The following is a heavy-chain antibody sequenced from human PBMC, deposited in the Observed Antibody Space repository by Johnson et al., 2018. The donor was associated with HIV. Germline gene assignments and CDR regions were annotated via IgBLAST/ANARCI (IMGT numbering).Heavy chain of an antibody. V-gene: IGHV3-33*06. Sequence: QVQLVESGGGVVQPGGSLRLSCVASGFTFSSYGMHWVRQAPGKGLEWVAIIWYDGNNKYYADSVKGRFTISRDNSKNTLYLQMNSLRVEDTAVYYCAKGLGRYYEAFDIWGQGTMVTVSS. J-gene: IGHJ3*02. CDR2: IWYDGNNK. D-gene: IGHD1-26*01. CDR1: GFTFSSYG. CDR3: AKGLGRYYEAFDI.